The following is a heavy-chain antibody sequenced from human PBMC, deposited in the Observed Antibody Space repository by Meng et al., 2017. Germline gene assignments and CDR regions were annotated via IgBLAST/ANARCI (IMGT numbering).Heavy chain of an antibody. CDR2: ISGSGGST. D-gene: IGHD6-19*01. V-gene: IGHV3-23*01. J-gene: IGHJ4*02. Sequence: GESLKISCAASGFTFSSYAMSWVRQAPGEGLEWVSAISGSGGSTYYADSVKGRFTISRDNSKNTLYLQMNSLRAEDTAVYYCAKSNSSGWYQYFDYWGQGTLVTVSS. CDR1: GFTFSSYA. CDR3: AKSNSSGWYQYFDY.